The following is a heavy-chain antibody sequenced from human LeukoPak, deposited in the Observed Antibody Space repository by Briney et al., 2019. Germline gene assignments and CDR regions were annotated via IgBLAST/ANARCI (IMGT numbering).Heavy chain of an antibody. J-gene: IGHJ4*02. V-gene: IGHV4-59*01. CDR3: ARVNIHSSDLVL. D-gene: IGHD5-18*01. CDR1: GASISPYY. Sequence: SETLSLTCTVSGASISPYYWSWIRQPPGKGLEWIGYIYYSGSTNYNPSLKSRVTISVDTSENQFSLKLRSVTAADTAVYYCARVNIHSSDLVLWGQGTLVSVSS. CDR2: IYYSGST.